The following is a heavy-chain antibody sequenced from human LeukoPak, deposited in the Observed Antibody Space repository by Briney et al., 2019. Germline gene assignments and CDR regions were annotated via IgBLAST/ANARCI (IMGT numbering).Heavy chain of an antibody. J-gene: IGHJ6*02. CDR2: INDSGRRA. Sequence: GGSLGLSCAASAAPGFTFSAYPMIWIRQAPGKGLEWVAGINDSGRRAYYADNVKGRFTVSRDNCENTLFLQMNSLRAEDTAVYFCAKVMALTEHYWYGMDVWGQGATVTVSS. CDR3: AKVMALTEHYWYGMDV. D-gene: IGHD1-26*01. CDR1: GFTFSAYP. V-gene: IGHV3-23*01.